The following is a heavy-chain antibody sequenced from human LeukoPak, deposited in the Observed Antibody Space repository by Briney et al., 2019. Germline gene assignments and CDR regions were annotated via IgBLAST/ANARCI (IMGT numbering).Heavy chain of an antibody. CDR2: INPNSGGT. Sequence: ASVKVSCKASGYTFTGYYMHWVRQAPGQGLEWMGWINPNSGGTNYAQKFQGRVTMTRDTSISTAYMELSRLRSDDTAVYYCAREGYDSSGYYDWFDPWGQGTLVTVSS. V-gene: IGHV1-2*02. CDR3: AREGYDSSGYYDWFDP. D-gene: IGHD3-22*01. CDR1: GYTFTGYY. J-gene: IGHJ5*02.